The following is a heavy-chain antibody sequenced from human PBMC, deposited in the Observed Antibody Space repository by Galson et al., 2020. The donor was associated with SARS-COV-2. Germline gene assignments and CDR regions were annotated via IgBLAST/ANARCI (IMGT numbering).Heavy chain of an antibody. CDR3: TRGSNSSPFYHFDP. CDR2: NNTNSGDT. D-gene: IGHD3-10*01. J-gene: IGHJ5*02. Sequence: ASVKVSCNASGYTFSGHYMHWVRLAPGQGLEWMGRNNTNSGDTDVAQKCQGRVTMTTDTSLTTAHMELSRLTSDDTAGYYCTRGSNSSPFYHFDPWGQGTLVTVSS. CDR1: GYTFSGHY. V-gene: IGHV1-2*06.